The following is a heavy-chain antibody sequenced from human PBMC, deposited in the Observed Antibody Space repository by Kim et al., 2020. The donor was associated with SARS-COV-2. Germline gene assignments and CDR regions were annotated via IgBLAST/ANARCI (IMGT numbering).Heavy chain of an antibody. V-gene: IGHV4-31*03. CDR1: GGSISSGGYY. J-gene: IGHJ3*02. D-gene: IGHD3-10*01. CDR3: ARDRMAVLLWFGEQTVTDAFDI. CDR2: IYYSGST. Sequence: SETLSLTCTVSGGSISSGGYYWSWIRQHPGKGLEWIGYIYYSGSTYYNPSLKSRVTISVDTSKNQFSLKLSSVTAADTAVYYCARDRMAVLLWFGEQTVTDAFDIWGQGTMVTVSS.